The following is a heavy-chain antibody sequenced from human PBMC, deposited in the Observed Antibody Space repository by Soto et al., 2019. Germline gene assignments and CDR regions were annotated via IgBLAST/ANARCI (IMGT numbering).Heavy chain of an antibody. CDR3: AREGIAVAGTIFDY. CDR1: GFTFSSYS. CDR2: ISSSSSTI. J-gene: IGHJ4*02. V-gene: IGHV3-48*02. D-gene: IGHD6-19*01. Sequence: EVQLVESGGGLVQPGGSLRLSCAASGFTFSSYSMNWGRQAPGKGLEWVSYISSSSSTIYYADSVKGRFTISRDNAKNSLYLQMNSLRDEDTAVYYCAREGIAVAGTIFDYWGQGTLVTVSS.